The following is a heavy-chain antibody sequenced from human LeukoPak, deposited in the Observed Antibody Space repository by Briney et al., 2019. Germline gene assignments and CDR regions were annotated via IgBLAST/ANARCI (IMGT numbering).Heavy chain of an antibody. CDR3: ARDHSNWNYAPDF. CDR1: GYTFTGYY. D-gene: IGHD1-7*01. J-gene: IGHJ4*02. CDR2: INPNSGGT. V-gene: IGHV1-2*02. Sequence: SVKVSCKASGYTFTGYYMHWVRQAPGQGLEWMGWINPNSGGTNYAQKFRDRVTMSTDTSTGTAYLDVRGLTSDDTAVYYCARDHSNWNYAPDFWGQGTLVIVSS.